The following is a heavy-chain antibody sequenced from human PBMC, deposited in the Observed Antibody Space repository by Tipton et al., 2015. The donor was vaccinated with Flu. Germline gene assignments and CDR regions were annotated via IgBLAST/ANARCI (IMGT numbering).Heavy chain of an antibody. V-gene: IGHV4-38-2*01. CDR2: IYHSGST. J-gene: IGHJ4*02. D-gene: IGHD3-10*02. CDR3: ARHTGDSVRGVIDY. Sequence: LRLSCAVSGYSISSGYYWGWVRQPPGKGLEWIGTIYHSGSTYYNPSLKSRLTMSVDTSKNQFSLKVSSVTAADTAVYYCARHTGDSVRGVIDYWGQGTLVTVSS. CDR1: GYSISSGYY.